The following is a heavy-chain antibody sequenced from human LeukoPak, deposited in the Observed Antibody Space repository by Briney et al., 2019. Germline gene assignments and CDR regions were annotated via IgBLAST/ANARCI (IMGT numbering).Heavy chain of an antibody. CDR2: INPSGGST. J-gene: IGHJ4*02. V-gene: IGHV1-46*01. CDR1: GYTFIRYY. CDR3: ARGEDGSGSYYSTDFDY. Sequence: ASVKVSCKASGYTFIRYYMYWVRQAPGQGLEWMGIINPSGGSTSYAQKFQGRVTMIRDTSTSTVYMELSSLRSEDTAVYYCARGEDGSGSYYSTDFDYWGQGTLVTVSS. D-gene: IGHD3-10*01.